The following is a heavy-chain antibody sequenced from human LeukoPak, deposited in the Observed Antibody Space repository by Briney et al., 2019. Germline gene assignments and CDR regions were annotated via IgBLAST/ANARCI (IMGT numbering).Heavy chain of an antibody. V-gene: IGHV3-21*01. CDR2: ISSSSSYI. Sequence: GGSLRLSCAASGFTFSSYSMNWVRQAPGKGLEWVSSISSSSSYIYYADSVKGRFTISRDNAKNSLYLQMNSLRAEDTAVYYCAREAVAATYFDYWGQGTLVTVSS. D-gene: IGHD2-15*01. CDR1: GFTFSSYS. CDR3: AREAVAATYFDY. J-gene: IGHJ4*02.